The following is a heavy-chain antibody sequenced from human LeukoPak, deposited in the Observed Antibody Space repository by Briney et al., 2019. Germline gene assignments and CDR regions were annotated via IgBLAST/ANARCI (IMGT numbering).Heavy chain of an antibody. CDR1: GFTFSSYD. V-gene: IGHV3-13*01. CDR3: ARGGIRGVTWNWLDP. D-gene: IGHD3-10*01. J-gene: IGHJ5*02. CDR2: VAGAGDT. Sequence: GGSLRLSCAASGFTFSSYDMHWVRQATGRGLEWVSGVAGAGDTYYADSVKGRFTISRENGKNSLYLQMNSLRAGDAAVYYCARGGIRGVTWNWLDPWGQGTLVTVSS.